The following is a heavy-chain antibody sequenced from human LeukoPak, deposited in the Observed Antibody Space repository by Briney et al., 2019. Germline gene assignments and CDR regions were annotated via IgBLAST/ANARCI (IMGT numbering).Heavy chain of an antibody. V-gene: IGHV4-30-4*08. CDR1: GGSISSGDYY. CDR3: ARTGGTGIVGATYYYYYMDV. D-gene: IGHD1-26*01. CDR2: IYYSGST. Sequence: PSQTLSLTCTVSGGSISSGDYYWSWIRQPPGKGLEWIGYIYYSGSTYYNPSLKSRVTISVDTSKSQFSLKLSSVTAADTAVYYCARTGGTGIVGATYYYYYMDVWGKGTTVTVSS. J-gene: IGHJ6*03.